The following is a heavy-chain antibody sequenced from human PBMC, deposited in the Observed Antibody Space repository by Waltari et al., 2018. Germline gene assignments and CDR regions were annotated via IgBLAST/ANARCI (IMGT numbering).Heavy chain of an antibody. V-gene: IGHV3-49*04. J-gene: IGHJ4*02. CDR1: GFTFGDYA. CDR3: GRSPAWNIAVVPVDK. CDR2: IRSKRYVGKT. D-gene: IGHD2-2*01. Sequence: EVQLVESGGGLVQPGRSLRLSCTASGFTFGDYAMSWVRQTPGKGLAWVGFIRSKRYVGKTEYAASVKGRFTISRDESKSIAYLQMNSLKTEDTAVYYCGRSPAWNIAVVPVDKWGRGALVTVSS.